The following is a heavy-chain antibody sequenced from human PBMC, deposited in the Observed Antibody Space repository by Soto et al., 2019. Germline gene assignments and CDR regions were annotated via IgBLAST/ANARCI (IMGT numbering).Heavy chain of an antibody. J-gene: IGHJ4*01. CDR1: GFTFISSP. CDR3: GKGSHEVMIAPIHER. Sequence: PGGALRLSCAVSGFTFISSPMSWVLRAPWKGLEWVSGINGGDDSKHYAESVRGRFAIIRDNSKNTLLVQMNGMRGEDRVIYYCGKGSHEVMIAPIHERWGQGAQVTVPS. D-gene: IGHD2-21*01. V-gene: IGHV3-23*01. CDR2: INGGDDSK.